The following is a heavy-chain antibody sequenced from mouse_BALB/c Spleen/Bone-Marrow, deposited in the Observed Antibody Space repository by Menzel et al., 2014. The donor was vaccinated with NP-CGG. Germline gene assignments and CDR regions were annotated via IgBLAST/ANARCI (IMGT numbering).Heavy chain of an antibody. CDR1: GFTFNSYG. D-gene: IGHD2-4*01. Sequence: DVHLVESGGGLVKSGGSLKLSCAASGFTFNSYGMSWVRQTPGKRLEWVATISGGGSYTFYPDSVKGRFTIARDNAKNNLYQQLSSLRSEDTALYYCARHAYYDQTEVSFVYWGQGTLVTVSA. J-gene: IGHJ3*01. V-gene: IGHV5-9-2*01. CDR2: ISGGGSYT. CDR3: ARHAYYDQTEVSFVY.